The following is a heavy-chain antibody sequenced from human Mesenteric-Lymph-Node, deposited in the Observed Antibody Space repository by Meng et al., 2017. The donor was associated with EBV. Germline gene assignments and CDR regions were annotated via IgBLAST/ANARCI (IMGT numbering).Heavy chain of an antibody. CDR3: AREWGRTVDL. CDR1: DVSFNDCY. V-gene: IGHV4-34*01. J-gene: IGHJ5*02. Sequence: QVHLQQWGAGLLKPSESLSLTCDVYDVSFNDCYWNWIRQPPGKGLEWSGEINHSGSTNFNPSLKSRVTISLDTSKNPFSLRFNSVTAADTPVYYCAREWGRTVDLWGQGTLVTVSS. D-gene: IGHD1-26*01. CDR2: INHSGST.